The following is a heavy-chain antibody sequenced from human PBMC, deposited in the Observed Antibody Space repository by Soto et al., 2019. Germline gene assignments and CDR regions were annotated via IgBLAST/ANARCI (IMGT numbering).Heavy chain of an antibody. V-gene: IGHV3-30*18. D-gene: IGHD4-17*01. CDR2: ISYDGSNK. Sequence: GSLRLSCAASGFTFSSYGMHWVRQAPGKGLEWVAVISYDGSNKYYADSVKGRFTISRDNSKNTLYLQMNSLRAEDTAVYYCAKSARPVDYGDYVFHLVSTFDYWGQGTLVTVSS. J-gene: IGHJ4*02. CDR3: AKSARPVDYGDYVFHLVSTFDY. CDR1: GFTFSSYG.